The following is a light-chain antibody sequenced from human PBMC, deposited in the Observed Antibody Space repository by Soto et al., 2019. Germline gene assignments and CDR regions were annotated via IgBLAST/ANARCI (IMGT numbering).Light chain of an antibody. V-gene: IGLV2-14*01. J-gene: IGLJ1*01. CDR3: NSYSSTATYV. CDR1: SSDVGGYNF. Sequence: QSVLTQPASVSGSPGQSITISCTGTSSDVGGYNFVSWYQQYPGRAPKLMIYDVYNRPSGVSTRFSGSKSGNTASLTISGLQAEDEADYYCNSYSSTATYVFGTGTKVTVL. CDR2: DVY.